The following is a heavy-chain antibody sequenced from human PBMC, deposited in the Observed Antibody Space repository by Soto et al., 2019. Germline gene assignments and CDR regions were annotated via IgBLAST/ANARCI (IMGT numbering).Heavy chain of an antibody. CDR1: GGSISSGDYY. V-gene: IGHV4-30-4*01. J-gene: IGHJ5*02. CDR2: IYYSGST. D-gene: IGHD2-2*01. Sequence: SETLSLTCTVSGGSISSGDYYWSWIRQPPGKGLEWIGYIYYSGSTYYNPSLKSRVTISVDTSKNQFSLKLSSVTAADMAVYYCARATIVLVPAAMVSHWFDPWGQGTLVTVSS. CDR3: ARATIVLVPAAMVSHWFDP.